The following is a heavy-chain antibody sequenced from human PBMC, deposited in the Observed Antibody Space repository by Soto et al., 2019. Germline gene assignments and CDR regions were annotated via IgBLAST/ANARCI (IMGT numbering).Heavy chain of an antibody. V-gene: IGHV3-11*01. Sequence: PGGSLRLSCTASGFTFRAYYMNWIRQAPGKGLEWVSYISTGGSTIFYADSVKGRFTISRDNDKNSLSLQMNSLRAEDTAVYYCATPPRITMIVVVPWGQGTLVTVS. CDR3: ATPPRITMIVVVP. D-gene: IGHD3-22*01. CDR2: ISTGGSTI. J-gene: IGHJ5*02. CDR1: GFTFRAYY.